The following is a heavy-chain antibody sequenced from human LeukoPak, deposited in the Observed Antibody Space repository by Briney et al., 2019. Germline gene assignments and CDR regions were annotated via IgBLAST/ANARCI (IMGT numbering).Heavy chain of an antibody. CDR3: ARDPRWLADAFDM. V-gene: IGHV6-1*01. Sequence: SQTLSLTCAISGDXVSSNSAGWNWIRQSPSRGLEWLGRTYYRSKWYNDYAVSVKSRITINPDTSKNQFSLQLNSVTPEDTAVYYCARDPRWLADAFDMWGQGTMVTVSS. CDR2: TYYRSKWYN. J-gene: IGHJ3*02. D-gene: IGHD6-19*01. CDR1: GDXVSSNSAG.